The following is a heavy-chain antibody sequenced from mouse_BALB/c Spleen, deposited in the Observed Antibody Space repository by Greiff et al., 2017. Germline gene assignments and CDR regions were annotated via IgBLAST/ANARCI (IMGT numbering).Heavy chain of an antibody. CDR3: ASSLLRLQAWFAY. V-gene: IGHV2-9*02. D-gene: IGHD1-2*01. Sequence: QVQLKQSGPGLVAPSQSLSITCTVSGFSLTSYGVHWVRQPPGKGLEWLGVIWAGGSTNYNSALMSRLSISKDNSKSQVFLKMNSLQTDDTAMYYCASSLLRLQAWFAYWGQGTLVTVSA. J-gene: IGHJ3*01. CDR1: GFSLTSYG. CDR2: IWAGGST.